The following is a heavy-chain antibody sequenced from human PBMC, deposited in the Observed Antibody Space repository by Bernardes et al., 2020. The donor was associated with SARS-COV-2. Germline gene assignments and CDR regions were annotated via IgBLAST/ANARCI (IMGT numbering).Heavy chain of an antibody. CDR3: ARGGYSSSWYFRQLGPNFDY. Sequence: SETLSLTCTVSGGSISSYYWSWIRQPPGKGLEWIGYIYYSGSTNYNPSLKSRVTISVDTSKNQFSLKLSSVTAADTAVYYCARGGYSSSWYFRQLGPNFDYWGQGSLVTVSS. J-gene: IGHJ4*02. CDR2: IYYSGST. V-gene: IGHV4-59*01. CDR1: GGSISSYY. D-gene: IGHD6-13*01.